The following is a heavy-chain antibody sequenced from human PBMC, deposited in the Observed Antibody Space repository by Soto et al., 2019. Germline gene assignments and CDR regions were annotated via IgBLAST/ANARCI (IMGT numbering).Heavy chain of an antibody. CDR2: IRSKANNYAT. CDR1: GFTFSDSV. J-gene: IGHJ4*02. V-gene: IGHV3-73*01. CDR3: IRRCCSGGSCYCDY. Sequence: EVQLVESGGGLVQPGGSLKLSCAASGFTFSDSVMHWVRQASGKGLEWVGRIRSKANNYATGYAASVKGRFTISRDDSKNMSYLQMNSLKTEDTAVYYCIRRCCSGGSCYCDYWGQGTLVTVSS. D-gene: IGHD2-15*01.